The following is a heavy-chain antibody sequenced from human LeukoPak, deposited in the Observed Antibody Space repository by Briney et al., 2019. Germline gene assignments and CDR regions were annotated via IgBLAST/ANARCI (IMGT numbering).Heavy chain of an antibody. CDR2: VYATGST. Sequence: SETLSLTCTVSGGSISGSTYCWSWLRQPAGKGLEWIGRVYATGSTNYNPSLMSRVTMSVDTSNNQFSLRLSSVTAADTAVYYCARDTQSLRLRGYYDYWGQGTLVTVSS. D-gene: IGHD4-17*01. J-gene: IGHJ4*02. CDR1: GGSISGSTYC. V-gene: IGHV4-61*02. CDR3: ARDTQSLRLRGYYDY.